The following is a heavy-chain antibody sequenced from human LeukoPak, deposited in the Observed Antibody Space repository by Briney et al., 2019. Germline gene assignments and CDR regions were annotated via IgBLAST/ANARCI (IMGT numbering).Heavy chain of an antibody. CDR2: INHSGST. V-gene: IGHV4-34*01. CDR3: ALSGALGNNNFDY. CDR1: GGSFSGYY. J-gene: IGHJ4*02. Sequence: SETLSLTCAVYGGSFSGYYWSWIRQPPGKGLEWIGEINHSGSTNYNPSLKSRVTISVDTSKNQFSLKLSSVTAADTAVCYCALSGALGNNNFDYWGQGTLVTVSS. D-gene: IGHD3-10*02.